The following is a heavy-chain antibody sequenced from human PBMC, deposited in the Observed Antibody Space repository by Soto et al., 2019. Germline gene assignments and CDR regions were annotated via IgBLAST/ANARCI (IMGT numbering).Heavy chain of an antibody. D-gene: IGHD1-20*01. CDR3: ARGAHISGVTRCFDP. Sequence: QVQLQQWGAGLLKPSETLSLICAVSGESLSDHYWSWIRQSPGKGLEWIGDINQYGTTNYNPSLKSRVTISADTYKKQFFLRLTSVTAADTAVYYCARGAHISGVTRCFDPWGQGTLVTVSS. CDR2: INQYGTT. J-gene: IGHJ5*02. V-gene: IGHV4-34*01. CDR1: GESLSDHY.